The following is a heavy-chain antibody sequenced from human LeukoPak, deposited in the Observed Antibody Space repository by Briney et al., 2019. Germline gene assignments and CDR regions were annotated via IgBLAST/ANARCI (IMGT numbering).Heavy chain of an antibody. CDR2: ISGSGGST. V-gene: IGHV3-23*01. Sequence: PGGSLRLSCAASGFTFSSYAMSWVRQAPGKGLEWVSAISGSGGSTNYADSVKGRFTISRDNSKNTLYLQMSSLRAEDTAVYYCAKGSIEYSSSPEGDAFDIWGQGTMVTVSS. CDR3: AKGSIEYSSSPEGDAFDI. CDR1: GFTFSSYA. J-gene: IGHJ3*02. D-gene: IGHD6-6*01.